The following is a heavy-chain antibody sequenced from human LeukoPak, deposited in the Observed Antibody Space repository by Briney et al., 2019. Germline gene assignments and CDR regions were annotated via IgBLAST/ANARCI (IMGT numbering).Heavy chain of an antibody. CDR3: ARVDGDYGYYGMDV. CDR2: INPNSGGT. J-gene: IGHJ6*02. V-gene: IGHV1-2*02. CDR1: GYTFTCYY. D-gene: IGHD4-17*01. Sequence: ASVKVSCKASGYTFTCYYMHWVRQAPGQGLEWMGWINPNSGGTNYAQKFQGRVTMTRDTSISTAYMELSRLRSDDTAVYYCARVDGDYGYYGMDVWGQGTTVTVSS.